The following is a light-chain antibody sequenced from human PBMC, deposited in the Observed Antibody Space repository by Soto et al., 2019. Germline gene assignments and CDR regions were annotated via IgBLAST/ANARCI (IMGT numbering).Light chain of an antibody. V-gene: IGKV3-20*01. CDR3: QDYGTSAPRT. CDR2: RGS. CDR1: QNIRGNE. J-gene: IGKJ1*01. Sequence: GLTQSPGTLSLSPGERATLSCRASQNIRGNELAWYQQKPGQPPRLLIYRGSSRAPGIPERFSGRGSGTEFNLAISRLEPEDGAVYYCQDYGTSAPRTFGQGTKVEIK.